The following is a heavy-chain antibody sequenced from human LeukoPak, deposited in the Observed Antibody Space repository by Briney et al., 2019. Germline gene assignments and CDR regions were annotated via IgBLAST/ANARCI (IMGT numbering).Heavy chain of an antibody. CDR3: ALLAARPGSLEDY. CDR1: GGSISSGDYY. V-gene: IGHV4-30-4*08. Sequence: SETLSLTCTVSGGSISSGDYYWSWIRQPPGKGLEWIGYIYYSGSTYYNPSLKSRVTISVDTSKNQFSLKLSSVTAADTAVYYCALLAARPGSLEDYWGQGTRVTVSS. D-gene: IGHD6-6*01. CDR2: IYYSGST. J-gene: IGHJ4*02.